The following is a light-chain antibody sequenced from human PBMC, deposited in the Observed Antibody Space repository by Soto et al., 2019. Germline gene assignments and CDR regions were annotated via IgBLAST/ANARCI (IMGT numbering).Light chain of an antibody. V-gene: IGKV3-20*01. J-gene: IGKJ4*01. CDR3: QQYGRSPLT. CDR2: SSS. CDR1: QSLSSDF. Sequence: EIVLTQSPGTLSLSPGERAILSCRASQSLSSDFLAWYQQKPGQAPRLLIYSSSNRATGIPDRFSGSGSGTDFTLTISRLEPADFAVYCCQQYGRSPLTFGGGTKVEIK.